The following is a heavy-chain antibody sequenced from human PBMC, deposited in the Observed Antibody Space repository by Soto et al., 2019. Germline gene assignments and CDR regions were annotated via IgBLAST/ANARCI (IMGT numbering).Heavy chain of an antibody. CDR2: INSDGNIT. V-gene: IGHV3-74*01. Sequence: GESLRLSCAASGFTFSSYWMHWVRQAPGKGLVWVSRINSDGNITSYADSVKGRFTISRDNAKNTLYLQMNSLRAEDTAVYYCGRDEVRNGVGVWGQGTTVTVSS. CDR3: GRDEVRNGVGV. J-gene: IGHJ6*02. CDR1: GFTFSSYW.